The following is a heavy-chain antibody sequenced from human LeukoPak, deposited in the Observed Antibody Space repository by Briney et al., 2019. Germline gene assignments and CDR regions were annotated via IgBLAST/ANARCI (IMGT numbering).Heavy chain of an antibody. CDR1: GFTFRNFW. CDR3: ARDGDGLIFPTDS. J-gene: IGHJ4*02. CDR2: MNEEASRI. Sequence: GGSLRLSCAASGFTFRNFWMSWLRQAPGKGLEWVANMNEEASRIYYLDSVKGRFTISRDNAKNSLFLQMNSLRAEDTAVYYCARDGDGLIFPTDSRGQGTLVTVSS. D-gene: IGHD2-21*01. V-gene: IGHV3-7*01.